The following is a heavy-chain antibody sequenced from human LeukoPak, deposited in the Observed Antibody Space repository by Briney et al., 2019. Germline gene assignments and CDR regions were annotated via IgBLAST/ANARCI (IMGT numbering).Heavy chain of an antibody. CDR1: GGSISSYY. CDR3: ARDRDGNNWFDP. CDR2: IYYSGST. V-gene: IGHV4-59*01. J-gene: IGHJ5*02. D-gene: IGHD5-24*01. Sequence: PSETLSLTCTVSGGSISSYYWSWIRQPPGEGLEWIGYIYYSGSTNYNPSLKSRVTISVDTSKNQFSLKLTSVTAADTAVYYCARDRDGNNWFDPWGQGTLVTGSS.